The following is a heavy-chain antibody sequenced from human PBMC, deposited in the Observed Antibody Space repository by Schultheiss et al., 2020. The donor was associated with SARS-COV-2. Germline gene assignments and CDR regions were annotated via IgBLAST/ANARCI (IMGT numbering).Heavy chain of an antibody. D-gene: IGHD1-26*01. CDR2: IKHDGSER. V-gene: IGHV3-7*01. Sequence: GESLKISCAASGFTFSSYAMSWVRQAPGKGLEWVAYIKHDGSERYYVDSVKGRFTISRDNAKNSLYLQMNSLRAEDTAVYYCARYSGSYYFDYYYYYGMDVWGQGTTVTVSS. CDR3: ARYSGSYYFDYYYYYGMDV. CDR1: GFTFSSYA. J-gene: IGHJ6*02.